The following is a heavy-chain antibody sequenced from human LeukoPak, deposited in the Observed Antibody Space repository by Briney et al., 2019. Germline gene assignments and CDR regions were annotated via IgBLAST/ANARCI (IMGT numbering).Heavy chain of an antibody. CDR1: GGSISSSSYY. D-gene: IGHD4-17*01. J-gene: IGHJ4*02. CDR3: ARIDYGEYYFDY. Sequence: SETLSLTCTVSGGSISSSSYYWGWLRQPPGKGLEWIGSIYYSGSTYYNPSLKSRVTISVDTSKNQFSLKLSSVTAADTAVYYCARIDYGEYYFDYWGQGTLVTVSS. CDR2: IYYSGST. V-gene: IGHV4-39*01.